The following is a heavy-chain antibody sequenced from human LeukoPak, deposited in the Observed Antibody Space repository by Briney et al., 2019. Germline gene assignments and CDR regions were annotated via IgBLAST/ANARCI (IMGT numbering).Heavy chain of an antibody. CDR2: INPNSGGT. D-gene: IGHD3-9*01. Sequence: ASVKVSCKASGYTFTGYYMHWVRQAPGQGLEWMGWINPNSGGTNYAQKFQGRVTMTRDTSISTAYMELSRLRSDDTAVYYCARDGDVLRYFDWLGDWGQGTLVTVSS. CDR3: ARDGDVLRYFDWLGD. CDR1: GYTFTGYY. J-gene: IGHJ4*02. V-gene: IGHV1-2*02.